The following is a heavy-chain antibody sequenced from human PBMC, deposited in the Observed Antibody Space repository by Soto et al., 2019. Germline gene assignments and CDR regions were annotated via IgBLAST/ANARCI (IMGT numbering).Heavy chain of an antibody. CDR3: ARNSLDYGDYPYHWFDP. J-gene: IGHJ5*02. CDR2: ISYDGSNR. D-gene: IGHD4-17*01. CDR1: GVTFSSYA. Sequence: QVQLVESGGGVVQPGRSLRLSCAASGVTFSSYAMHWVRQAPGKGLEWVAVISYDGSNRYYADSVKGRFTISRDNSENTLYLQMSSLRAEDTPVYYCARNSLDYGDYPYHWFDPWGQGTLVTVSS. V-gene: IGHV3-30-3*01.